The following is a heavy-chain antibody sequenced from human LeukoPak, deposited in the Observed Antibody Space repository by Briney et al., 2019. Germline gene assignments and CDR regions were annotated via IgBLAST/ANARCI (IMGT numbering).Heavy chain of an antibody. Sequence: GASVKVSCKASGYTFTSYAMHWVRQAPGQRLEWMGWINAGNGNTKYSRKFQGRVTITRDTSASTAYMELSSLRSEDTAVYYCARKAYYYGMDVWGQGTTVTVSS. V-gene: IGHV1-3*01. CDR2: INAGNGNT. CDR3: ARKAYYYGMDV. J-gene: IGHJ6*02. CDR1: GYTFTSYA.